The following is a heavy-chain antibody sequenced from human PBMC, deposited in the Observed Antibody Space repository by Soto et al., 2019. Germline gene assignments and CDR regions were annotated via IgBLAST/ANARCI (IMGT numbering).Heavy chain of an antibody. J-gene: IGHJ3*02. CDR3: ARGANIAARPNAFDI. D-gene: IGHD6-6*01. Sequence: ASVKVSCKASGYTFTGYYMHWVRQAPGQGLEWMGWINPNSGGTNYAQKFQGWVTMTRDTSISTAYMELSRLRSDDTAMYYCARGANIAARPNAFDIWGQGTMVTVSS. V-gene: IGHV1-2*04. CDR1: GYTFTGYY. CDR2: INPNSGGT.